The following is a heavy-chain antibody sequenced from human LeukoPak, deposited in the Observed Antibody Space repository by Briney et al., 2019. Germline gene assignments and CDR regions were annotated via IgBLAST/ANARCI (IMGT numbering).Heavy chain of an antibody. CDR2: IYYTGST. CDR3: ARTYYYGSGPYYYYGMDV. D-gene: IGHD3-10*01. CDR1: GGSISTYY. V-gene: IGHV4-59*01. Sequence: NPSETLSLTCTVSGGSISTYYWSWIRQPPGKGLEWIGYIYYTGSTNYNPSLKSRVTISVDTSKNQFSLKLSSVTAADTAVYYCARTYYYGSGPYYYYGMDVWGQGTTVTVSS. J-gene: IGHJ6*02.